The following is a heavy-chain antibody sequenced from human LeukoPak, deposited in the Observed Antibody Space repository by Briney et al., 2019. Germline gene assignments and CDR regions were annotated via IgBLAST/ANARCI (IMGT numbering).Heavy chain of an antibody. CDR3: ARAPTLGYCSGGSCYWFDP. D-gene: IGHD2-15*01. CDR1: GYSFTSYW. J-gene: IGHJ5*02. V-gene: IGHV5-51*01. CDR2: IYPDDSHT. Sequence: GESLKISCKGSGYSFTSYWIGWVRQMPGKGLEWMGIIYPDDSHTRYSPSVQGQVTISADKSISTAYLQWSSLKASDTAMYYCARAPTLGYCSGGSCYWFDPWGQGTLVTVSS.